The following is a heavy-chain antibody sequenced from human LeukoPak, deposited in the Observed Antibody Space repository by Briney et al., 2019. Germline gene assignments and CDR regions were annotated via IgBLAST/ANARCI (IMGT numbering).Heavy chain of an antibody. V-gene: IGHV1-2*02. CDR1: GYTFTGYY. J-gene: IGHJ4*02. CDR2: INPNSGGT. Sequence: ASVKVSCKASGYTFTGYYMHWVRQAPGQGLEWMGWINPNSGGTNYAQKFQGRVTMTRDTSISTAYMELSRLRSDDTAVYYCARDFRVRGVILARYDYWGQGTLVTVSS. CDR3: ARDFRVRGVILARYDY. D-gene: IGHD3-10*01.